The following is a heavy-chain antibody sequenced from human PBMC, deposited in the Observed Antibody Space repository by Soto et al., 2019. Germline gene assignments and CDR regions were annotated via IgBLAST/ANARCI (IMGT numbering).Heavy chain of an antibody. V-gene: IGHV3-74*01. J-gene: IGHJ5*02. D-gene: IGHD1-7*01. CDR3: ARDPQDATTFDL. CDR1: GFTLDNFW. CDR2: ISPDGRDA. Sequence: EVQLVGSGGGLVQPGGSLRLSCTASGFTLDNFWMHWVRQSPGKGLEWVSCISPDGRDARHADSVRGRFTISRDNAKNTLYLQLNSLSAEDTTVYFSARDPQDATTFDLWGQGILVTVSS.